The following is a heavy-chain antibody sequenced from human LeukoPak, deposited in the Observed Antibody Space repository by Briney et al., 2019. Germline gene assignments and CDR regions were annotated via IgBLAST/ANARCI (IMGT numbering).Heavy chain of an antibody. CDR1: GITLSDYW. J-gene: IGHJ6*02. D-gene: IGHD2-2*03. Sequence: GGSLRLSCTASGITLSDYWMYWVRQGPGKGLVDVGRIESYGTRTVYAHSVKARFTISRQNTKNTKYLQMNILRAEDTAVYCCVRGGLKLDIETSRYYYGLDVWGQGTTVTVSS. CDR2: IESYGTRT. CDR3: VRGGLKLDIETSRYYYGLDV. V-gene: IGHV3-74*03.